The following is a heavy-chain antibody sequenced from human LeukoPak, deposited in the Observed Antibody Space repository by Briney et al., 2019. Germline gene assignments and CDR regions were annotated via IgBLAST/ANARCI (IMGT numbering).Heavy chain of an antibody. J-gene: IGHJ3*02. D-gene: IGHD3-22*01. Sequence: SETLSLTCTVSGGSTSSYYWSWIRQPAGKGLEWIGRIYTSGSTNYNPSLKSRVTMSVDTSKNQFSLKLSSVTAADTAVYYCARHYYDSSGYYYGHAFDIWAKGQWSPSLQ. V-gene: IGHV4-4*07. CDR2: IYTSGST. CDR1: GGSTSSYY. CDR3: ARHYYDSSGYYYGHAFDI.